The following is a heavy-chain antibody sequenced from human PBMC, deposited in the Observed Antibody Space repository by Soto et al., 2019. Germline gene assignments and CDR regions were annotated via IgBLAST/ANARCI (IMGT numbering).Heavy chain of an antibody. CDR1: GYTFTSYD. J-gene: IGHJ3*02. V-gene: IGHV1-8*01. D-gene: IGHD2-8*01. CDR2: MNPNSGNA. Sequence: ASVKVSCKASGYTFTSYDINWVRQATGQGLEWMGWMNPNSGNAGYAQKFQGRVTMTRNTSISTAYMELSSLRSEDTAVYYCARGGIVLMVYAIRRQSVNAFDIWGQGTMVTVSS. CDR3: ARGGIVLMVYAIRRQSVNAFDI.